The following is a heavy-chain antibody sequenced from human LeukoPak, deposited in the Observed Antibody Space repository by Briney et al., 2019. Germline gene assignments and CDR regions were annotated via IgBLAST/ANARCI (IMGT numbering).Heavy chain of an antibody. V-gene: IGHV3-48*01. Sequence: GGSLRLSCAASGFTFSSYGMTWVRQAPGKGLEWVSYISSSSSTIYYADSVKGRFTISRDNAKNSLYLQMNSLRAEDTALYYCARKRVDDNYDFWSGYPYYFDYWGQGTLVTVSS. CDR1: GFTFSSYG. CDR3: ARKRVDDNYDFWSGYPYYFDY. D-gene: IGHD3-3*01. J-gene: IGHJ4*02. CDR2: ISSSSSTI.